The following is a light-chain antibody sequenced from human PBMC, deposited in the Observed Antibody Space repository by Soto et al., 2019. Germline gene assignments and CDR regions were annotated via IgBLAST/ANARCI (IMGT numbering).Light chain of an antibody. Sequence: EIVLTQSPGTRSLSPGERATLSCMASQSVSSSYLAWYQQKPGQAPRLLIYGASSRATGIPDRFSGSGSGTDFTLTISRLEPEDFAVYYCQQYGSSYTFGQGTKLEIK. J-gene: IGKJ2*01. V-gene: IGKV3-20*01. CDR1: QSVSSSY. CDR2: GAS. CDR3: QQYGSSYT.